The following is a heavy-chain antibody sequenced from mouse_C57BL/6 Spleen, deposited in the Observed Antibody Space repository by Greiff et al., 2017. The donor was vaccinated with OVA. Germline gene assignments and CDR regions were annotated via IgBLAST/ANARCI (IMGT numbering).Heavy chain of an antibody. D-gene: IGHD2-4*01. Sequence: EVMLVESEGGLVQPGRSMKLSCTASGFTFSDYYMAWVRQVPEKGLEWVANINYDGSSTYYLDSLKSRFIISRDNAKNILYLQMSSLKSEDTATYYCARGDYDEGFAYWGQGTLVTVSA. CDR3: ARGDYDEGFAY. CDR2: INYDGSST. CDR1: GFTFSDYY. J-gene: IGHJ3*01. V-gene: IGHV5-16*01.